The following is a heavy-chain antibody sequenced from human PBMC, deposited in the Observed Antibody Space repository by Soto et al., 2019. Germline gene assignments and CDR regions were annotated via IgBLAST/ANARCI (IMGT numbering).Heavy chain of an antibody. CDR1: GFSLSTSGMC. V-gene: IGHV2-70*01. CDR3: ARIEHYYDSSGYQGYFDY. J-gene: IGHJ4*02. Sequence: SGPTLVNPTQTLTLTCTFSGFSLSTSGMCVSWIRQPPGKALEWLALIDWDDDKYYSTSLKTRLTISKDTSKNQVVLTMTNMDPVDTATYYFARIEHYYDSSGYQGYFDYWGQGTLVTVSS. CDR2: IDWDDDK. D-gene: IGHD3-22*01.